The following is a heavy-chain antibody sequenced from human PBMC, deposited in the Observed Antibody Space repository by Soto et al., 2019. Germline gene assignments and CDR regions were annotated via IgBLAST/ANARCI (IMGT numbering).Heavy chain of an antibody. CDR1: GFTFSSYG. Sequence: PGGSLRLSCAASGFTFSSYGMHWVRQAPGKGLVWVSRTSPNGNEIAYADSVKGRFTISRDNAKNTLYLQMNSLRAEDTAVYYCVRGLAGTSDYWGRGTLVTVSS. CDR2: TSPNGNEI. D-gene: IGHD6-13*01. J-gene: IGHJ4*02. V-gene: IGHV3-74*01. CDR3: VRGLAGTSDY.